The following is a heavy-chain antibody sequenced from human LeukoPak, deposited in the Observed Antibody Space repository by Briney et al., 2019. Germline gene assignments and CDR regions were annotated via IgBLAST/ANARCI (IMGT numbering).Heavy chain of an antibody. CDR3: ARLTAYDILTLYYFDY. V-gene: IGHV4-39*01. CDR1: GGSISSSSYY. J-gene: IGHJ4*02. CDR2: IYYSGST. D-gene: IGHD3-9*01. Sequence: PSETLSLTCTVSGGSISSSSYYWGWIRQPPGKGLEWIGSIYYSGSTYYNPSLKSRVTISVDTSKNQFSLKLSSGTAADTAVYYCARLTAYDILTLYYFDYWGQGTLVTVSS.